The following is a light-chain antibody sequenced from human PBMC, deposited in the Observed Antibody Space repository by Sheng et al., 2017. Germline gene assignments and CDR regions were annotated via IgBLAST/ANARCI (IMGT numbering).Light chain of an antibody. CDR3: GSYTTTRIYV. V-gene: IGLV2-14*03. CDR1: SSDVGAYDY. CDR2: DVS. Sequence: QSVLTQPASVSGSPGQSITITCTGTSSDVGAYDYVSWYQQHPGKAPKLIIFDVSRRPSGVSTRFSGSKSGNTASLTISGLQVEDEADYYCGSYTTTRIYVFGLGTKVTVL. J-gene: IGLJ1*01.